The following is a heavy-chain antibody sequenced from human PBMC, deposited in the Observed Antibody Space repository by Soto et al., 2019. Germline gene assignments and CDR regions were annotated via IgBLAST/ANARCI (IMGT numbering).Heavy chain of an antibody. CDR2: IYHSGST. J-gene: IGHJ4*02. CDR1: GGSISSGGYS. D-gene: IGHD3-3*02. V-gene: IGHV4-30-2*01. CDR3: ARELAGAFDY. Sequence: QLQLQESGSGLVKPSQTLSLTCAVSGGSISSGGYSWSWIRQPPGKGLEWIGYIYHSGSTYYNPSLEXXVXIXXDRPKNQFSLKLSSVTAADTAVYYCARELAGAFDYWGQGTLVTVSS.